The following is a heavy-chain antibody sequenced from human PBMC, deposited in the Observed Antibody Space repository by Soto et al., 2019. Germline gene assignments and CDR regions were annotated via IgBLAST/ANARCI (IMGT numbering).Heavy chain of an antibody. V-gene: IGHV1-18*01. J-gene: IGHJ5*02. CDR1: GYTMTSYG. CDR2: ISAYNGNT. CDR3: ARFGQQLVRPDYNWFDP. D-gene: IGHD6-13*01. Sequence: ASVKVSCKTSGYTMTSYGVSWVRQAPGQGLEWMGWISAYNGNTNYAQKLQGRVTMTTDTSTSTAYMELRSLRSDDTAVYYCARFGQQLVRPDYNWFDPWGQGTLVTVSS.